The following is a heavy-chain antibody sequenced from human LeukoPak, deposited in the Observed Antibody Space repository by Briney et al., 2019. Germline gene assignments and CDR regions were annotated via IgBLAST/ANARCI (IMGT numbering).Heavy chain of an antibody. CDR1: EIIFDTYW. D-gene: IGHD1-1*01. V-gene: IGHV3-7*03. CDR2: INRDGGET. CDR3: ARSNQIGTTDY. J-gene: IGHJ4*02. Sequence: GGSLRLSCTASEIIFDTYWMSWVRQAPGKGLEWVANINRDGGETYHVDSVRGRFTISRDNARNSLYLQMSSLRVDDTAIYYCARSNQIGTTDYWGQGTLVTVSS.